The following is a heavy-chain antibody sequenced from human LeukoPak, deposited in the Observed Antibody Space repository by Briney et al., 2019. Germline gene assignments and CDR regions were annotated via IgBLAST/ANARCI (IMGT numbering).Heavy chain of an antibody. J-gene: IGHJ4*02. CDR3: TYGDYPLTY. Sequence: GGSLRLSCAASGLTVTNTSWTWFRQPPGKGPEWISILYSDGDTKYADSVKGRFTFSRDSSRNTLYLQMNGLRAEDTAVYYCTYGDYPLTYWGQGTLVSVSS. D-gene: IGHD4-17*01. CDR2: LYSDGDT. CDR1: GLTVTNTS. V-gene: IGHV3-66*01.